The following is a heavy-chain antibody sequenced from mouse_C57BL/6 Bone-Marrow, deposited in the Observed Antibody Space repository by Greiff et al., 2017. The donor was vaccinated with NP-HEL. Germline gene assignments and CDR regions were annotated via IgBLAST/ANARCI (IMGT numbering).Heavy chain of an antibody. D-gene: IGHD1-1*01. CDR1: GFTFSSYA. J-gene: IGHJ3*01. CDR2: ISDGGSYT. CDR3: AREHYGSSPAWFAY. Sequence: EVQRVESGGGLVKPGGSLKLSCAASGFTFSSYAMSWVRQTPEKRLEWVATISDGGSYTYYPDNVKGRFTISRDNAKNNLYLQMSHLKSEDTAMYYCAREHYGSSPAWFAYWGQGTLVTVSA. V-gene: IGHV5-4*01.